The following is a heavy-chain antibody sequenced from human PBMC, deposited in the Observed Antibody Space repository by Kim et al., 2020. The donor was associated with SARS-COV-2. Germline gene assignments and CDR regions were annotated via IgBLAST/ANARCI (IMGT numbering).Heavy chain of an antibody. J-gene: IGHJ4*02. V-gene: IGHV1-69*06. CDR2: IIPYLGAA. Sequence: SVKVSCKASGGTSSSYVIGWVRQAPGQGLEWMGGIIPYLGAANYAQGFRGRVTITADRSTNTAYMELSTLRFEDTAIYYCARYSGSAYDYFDLWCQGTL. CDR1: GGTSSSYV. D-gene: IGHD5-12*01. CDR3: ARYSGSAYDYFDL.